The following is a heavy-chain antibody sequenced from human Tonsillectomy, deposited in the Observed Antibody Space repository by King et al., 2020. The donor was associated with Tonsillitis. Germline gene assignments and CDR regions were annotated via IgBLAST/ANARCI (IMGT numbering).Heavy chain of an antibody. CDR3: ARAGWERVNYYYGMDV. Sequence: VQLVESGAEVKKPGSSVKVSCKASGGTFSSYAISWVRQAPGQGLEWMGGIFPIFGTANYAQKFQGRVTITADESTSTAYMELSSLRSEDTAVYYCARAGWERVNYYYGMDVWGQGTTVTVSS. V-gene: IGHV1-69*01. CDR2: IFPIFGTA. CDR1: GGTFSSYA. D-gene: IGHD1-26*01. J-gene: IGHJ6*02.